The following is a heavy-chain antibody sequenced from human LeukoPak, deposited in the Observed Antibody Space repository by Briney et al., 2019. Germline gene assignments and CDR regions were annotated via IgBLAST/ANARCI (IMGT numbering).Heavy chain of an antibody. D-gene: IGHD3-10*01. CDR2: ISYDGNNK. CDR3: ARDQPPGGSGSFDY. CDR1: GFTFTTYA. J-gene: IGHJ4*02. V-gene: IGHV3-30-3*01. Sequence: GGSLRLSCAASGFTFTTYAMHWVCQAPGKGLEWVAVISYDGNNKYYAGSVKGRFTISRDNSKNMLYLQMNSLRAEDTAVYYCARDQPPGGSGSFDYWGQGTLVTVSS.